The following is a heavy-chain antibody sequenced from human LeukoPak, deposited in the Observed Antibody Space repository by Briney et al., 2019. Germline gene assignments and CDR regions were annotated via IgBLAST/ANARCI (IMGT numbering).Heavy chain of an antibody. J-gene: IGHJ4*02. V-gene: IGHV3-7*04. CDR2: IKQDGSEK. Sequence: PGGSLRLSCAASGXTFSTYWMSWVRQAPGKGLEWVANIKQDGSEKYYVDSVKGRFTISRDDAKNSLYLQMNSLRAEDTAVYYCARDPHEATGYFDYWGQGTLVTVSS. CDR1: GXTFSTYW. CDR3: ARDPHEATGYFDY. D-gene: IGHD1-26*01.